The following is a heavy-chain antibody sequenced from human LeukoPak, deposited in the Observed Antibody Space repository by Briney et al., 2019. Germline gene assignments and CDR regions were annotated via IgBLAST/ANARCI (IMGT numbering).Heavy chain of an antibody. V-gene: IGHV3-9*01. Sequence: PGGSLRLSCAASGFTFDDYAIHWVRQAPGKGLEWVSGISWDSGSIGYADSVKGRFTISRDNAKNSLYLQMNSLRAEDTALYYCAKDQDTAMAPSYGMDAWGRGTTVTVSS. D-gene: IGHD5-18*01. CDR3: AKDQDTAMAPSYGMDA. CDR2: ISWDSGSI. J-gene: IGHJ6*02. CDR1: GFTFDDYA.